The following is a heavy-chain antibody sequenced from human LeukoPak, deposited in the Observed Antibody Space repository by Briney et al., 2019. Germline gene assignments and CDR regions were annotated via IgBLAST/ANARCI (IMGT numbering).Heavy chain of an antibody. D-gene: IGHD4-17*01. CDR3: ARQSGDYTYYSDY. Sequence: PSETLSLTCTVSGGSISSSGFYWGWIRRPPWRGLEWIGSIYYSGSTYYNPSLKSRVTISVDTSKNQFSLRLSSVSAADTAAYYCARQSGDYTYYSDYWGQGTLVTVSS. V-gene: IGHV4-39*01. CDR2: IYYSGST. J-gene: IGHJ4*02. CDR1: GGSISSSGFY.